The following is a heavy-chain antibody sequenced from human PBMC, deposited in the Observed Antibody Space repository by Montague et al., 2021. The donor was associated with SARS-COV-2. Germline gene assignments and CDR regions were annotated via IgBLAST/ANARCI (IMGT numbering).Heavy chain of an antibody. Sequence: SLRLSCSASRFTLNSSWMTWVRQAPGKGLEWVANISPDVSVKHHLCSXXVLFNIARDNAENSLYLQLNSLRGDDTAVYYCARSPVVPKYNYGLDVWGQGTTVTVSS. J-gene: IGHJ6*02. CDR1: RFTLNSSW. CDR2: ISPDVSVK. V-gene: IGHV3-7*05. CDR3: ARSPVVPKYNYGLDV. D-gene: IGHD2-15*01.